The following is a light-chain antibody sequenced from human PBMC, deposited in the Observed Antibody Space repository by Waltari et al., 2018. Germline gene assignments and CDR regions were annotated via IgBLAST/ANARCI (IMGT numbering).Light chain of an antibody. J-gene: IGKJ1*01. CDR1: QSVLYSSNSQNY. V-gene: IGKV4-1*01. Sequence: DIVMTQSPDSLAVSLGERVTIYCKTSQSVLYSSNSQNYLAWYQQKTGQPPKLLIYWSYARESGVPDRFSGSESGTDFTLTISSLQAEDVAVYYCQQYYDIPWTFGQGTKVEIK. CDR3: QQYYDIPWT. CDR2: WSY.